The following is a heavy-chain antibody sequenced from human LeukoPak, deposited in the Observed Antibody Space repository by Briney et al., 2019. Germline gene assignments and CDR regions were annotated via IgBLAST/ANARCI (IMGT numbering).Heavy chain of an antibody. D-gene: IGHD6-13*01. CDR2: ISGSGGTA. J-gene: IGHJ4*02. CDR1: GFTFSIYA. V-gene: IGHV3-23*01. Sequence: GGSLRLSCAASGFTFSIYAMSWVRQAPGKGLEWVSAISGSGGTAYYADSVKGRFTISRDNSKNTLYLQMNSLRAEDTAVYYCAKRPGYSSSWYSGFDYWGQGTLVTVSS. CDR3: AKRPGYSSSWYSGFDY.